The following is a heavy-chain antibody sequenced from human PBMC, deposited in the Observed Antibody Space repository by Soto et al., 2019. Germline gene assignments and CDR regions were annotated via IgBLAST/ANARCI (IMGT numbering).Heavy chain of an antibody. CDR1: GCNFSNVW. V-gene: IGHV3-15*07. J-gene: IGHJ6*04. CDR2: IKSKSEGGTT. D-gene: IGHD6-13*01. Sequence: GGSMRLSFAAVGCNFSNVWMNWVRQDPGKGLEWVGRIKSKSEGGTTDDAAPVKGTFTDSRDDSQNTLYLQMNSLKTEDTAVYYCTTELAAAANYSYGMAVWGKGTSVTVSS. CDR3: TTELAAAANYSYGMAV.